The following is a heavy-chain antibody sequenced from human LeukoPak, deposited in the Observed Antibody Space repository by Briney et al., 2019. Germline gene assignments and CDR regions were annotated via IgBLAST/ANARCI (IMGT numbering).Heavy chain of an antibody. J-gene: IGHJ4*02. CDR1: GFTFSSYG. Sequence: GGSLRLSCAASGFTFSSYGMSWVRQAPGKGLEWVSAISGSGGSTYYADSVKGRFTISRDNSKNTLYLQMNSLRAEDTAVYYCAKASSAAAGTFSVYYWGQGTLVTVSS. CDR3: AKASSAAAGTFSVYY. CDR2: ISGSGGST. V-gene: IGHV3-23*01. D-gene: IGHD6-13*01.